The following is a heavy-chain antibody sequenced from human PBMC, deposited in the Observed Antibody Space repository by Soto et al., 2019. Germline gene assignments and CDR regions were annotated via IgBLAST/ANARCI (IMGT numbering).Heavy chain of an antibody. Sequence: SETLPLTCTVSGGSISSYDWSWIRQPPGKGLEWIGYIYYSGSTNYNPSPKTRANISVETSKNQFSLKLSSVTAADTAVYYCARLYYYDSSGYPTYNWFAPWGQGTLVTVSS. V-gene: IGHV4-59*01. CDR1: GGSISSYD. CDR2: IYYSGST. CDR3: ARLYYYDSSGYPTYNWFAP. D-gene: IGHD3-22*01. J-gene: IGHJ5*02.